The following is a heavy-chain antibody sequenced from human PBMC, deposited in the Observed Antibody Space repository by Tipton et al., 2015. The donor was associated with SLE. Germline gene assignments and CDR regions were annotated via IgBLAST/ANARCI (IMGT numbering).Heavy chain of an antibody. D-gene: IGHD6-19*01. CDR2: VNHSGST. Sequence: TLSLTCTVFGGSFSGNYWIWIRQSPEKGLEWIGEVNHSGSTNYNPSLKSRVTISVDKSKNQFSLKLSSVTAADTAVYYCARGVAGYYFYYYLDVWGSGTAVTVSS. CDR1: GGSFSGNY. V-gene: IGHV4-34*01. CDR3: ARGVAGYYFYYYLDV. J-gene: IGHJ6*03.